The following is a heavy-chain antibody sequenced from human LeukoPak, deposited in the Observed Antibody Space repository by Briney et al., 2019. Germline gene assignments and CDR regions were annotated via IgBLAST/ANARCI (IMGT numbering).Heavy chain of an antibody. CDR1: GFTFNSYP. V-gene: IGHV3-64D*06. Sequence: GGSLRLSCSASGFTFNSYPVHWVRQAPGKGLEYVSGISRNGGSTYYADSVEGRFTISRDNSKNTLYLQMSSLRAEDTAVYYCVKESGFMVAPNSAFDIWGQGTMVTVSS. CDR2: ISRNGGST. J-gene: IGHJ3*02. CDR3: VKESGFMVAPNSAFDI. D-gene: IGHD4/OR15-4a*01.